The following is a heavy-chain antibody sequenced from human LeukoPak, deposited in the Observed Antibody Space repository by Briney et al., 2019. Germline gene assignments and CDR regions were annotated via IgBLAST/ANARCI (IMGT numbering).Heavy chain of an antibody. D-gene: IGHD3-22*01. CDR1: GFTFSSYG. J-gene: IGHJ3*02. CDR3: AKGDYYDSSGYYYGSSGAFDI. V-gene: IGHV3-30*18. CDR2: ISYDGSNK. Sequence: GGSLRLSCAASGFTFSSYGMHWVRQAPGKGLEWVAVISYDGSNKYYADSVKGRFTISRDNSKNTLYLQMNSLRAEDTAVYYCAKGDYYDSSGYYYGSSGAFDIWGQGTMVTVSS.